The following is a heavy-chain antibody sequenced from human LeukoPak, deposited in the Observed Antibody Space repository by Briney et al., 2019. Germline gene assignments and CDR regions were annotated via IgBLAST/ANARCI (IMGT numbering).Heavy chain of an antibody. J-gene: IGHJ5*02. Sequence: SGTLSLTCTVSGGSISSYYWSWIRQPPGKGLEWIGYIYYSGSTNYNPSLKSRVTISVDTSKNQFSLKLSSVTAADTAVYYCARTIREDYGDYNWFDPWGQGTLVTVSS. CDR3: ARTIREDYGDYNWFDP. D-gene: IGHD4-17*01. V-gene: IGHV4-59*01. CDR1: GGSISSYY. CDR2: IYYSGST.